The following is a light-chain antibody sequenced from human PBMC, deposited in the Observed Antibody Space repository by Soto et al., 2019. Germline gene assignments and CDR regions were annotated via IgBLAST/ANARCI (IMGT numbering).Light chain of an antibody. J-gene: IGKJ3*01. CDR1: QDISKY. Sequence: DIQVTQSPSSLSTSVGDRVTITCQASQDISKYLNWYQQKPGKAPKLLIYDASNLEAGVPSRFSGTGSGTFYTFTISSLHPEDFATYHCQQYDSIPFTFGPGTKVEIK. V-gene: IGKV1-33*01. CDR2: DAS. CDR3: QQYDSIPFT.